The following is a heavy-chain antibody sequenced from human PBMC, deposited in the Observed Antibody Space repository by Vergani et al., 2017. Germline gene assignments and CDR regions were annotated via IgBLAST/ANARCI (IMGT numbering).Heavy chain of an antibody. V-gene: IGHV4-4*07. J-gene: IGHJ4*02. CDR1: GGSISSYY. D-gene: IGHD6-13*01. CDR2: IYASGSP. CDR3: ARVSGAAAGTFNY. Sequence: QLQLHKSGPGLVKPSETLSLTCTLSGGSISSYYWSWIRQPAGKGLEWIGRIYASGSPNYNPSLKSRVTMSVDTSKNQFSLKLSAVTAADTAVYYCARVSGAAAGTFNYWGQGTLVTVSS.